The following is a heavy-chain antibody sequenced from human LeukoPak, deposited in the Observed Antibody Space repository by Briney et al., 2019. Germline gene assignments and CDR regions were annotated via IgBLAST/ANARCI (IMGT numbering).Heavy chain of an antibody. CDR2: ISTSSIYI. V-gene: IGHV3-21*04. D-gene: IGHD2-21*02. J-gene: IGHJ1*01. CDR1: GFTFSSYS. CDR3: AKLAYCGGDCSMAYFQH. Sequence: GGSLRLSCAASGFTFSSYSMNWVRQAPGKGLEWVSSISTSSIYIYYADSVKGRFTISRDNSKNTLYLQMNSLRAEDTAVYYCAKLAYCGGDCSMAYFQHWGQGTLVTVSS.